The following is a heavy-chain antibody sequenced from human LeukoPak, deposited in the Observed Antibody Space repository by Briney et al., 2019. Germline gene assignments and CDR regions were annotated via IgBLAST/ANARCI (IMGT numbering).Heavy chain of an antibody. V-gene: IGHV4-34*01. Sequence: PSETLSLTCAVYGGSFSGYYWSWIRQPAGKGLEWIGEINHSGSTNYNPSLKSRVTMSVDRSKNQFSLKLSSVTAADTAVYYCARASAAAGTSVDYWGQGTLVTVSS. CDR3: ARASAAAGTSVDY. D-gene: IGHD6-13*01. J-gene: IGHJ4*02. CDR2: INHSGST. CDR1: GGSFSGYY.